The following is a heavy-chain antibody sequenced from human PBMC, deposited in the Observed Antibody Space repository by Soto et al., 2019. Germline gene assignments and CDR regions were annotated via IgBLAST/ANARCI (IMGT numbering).Heavy chain of an antibody. CDR3: AIYDSSGSRGFQH. D-gene: IGHD3-22*01. J-gene: IGHJ1*01. V-gene: IGHV4-59*06. Sequence: PSETLSLTYTVSGGSISSYYWSWIRQHPGKGLEWIGYIYYSGSTYYNPSLKSRVTISVDTSKNQFSLKLSSVTAADTAVYYCAIYDSSGSRGFQHWGQGTLVTVSS. CDR2: IYYSGST. CDR1: GGSISSYY.